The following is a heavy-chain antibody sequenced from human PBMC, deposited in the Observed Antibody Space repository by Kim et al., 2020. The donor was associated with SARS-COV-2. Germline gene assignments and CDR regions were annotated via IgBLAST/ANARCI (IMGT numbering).Heavy chain of an antibody. CDR2: IYYSGST. CDR1: GGSISSSSYY. CDR3: ASSPSHSSSWPPLFAFDY. J-gene: IGHJ4*02. V-gene: IGHV4-39*01. Sequence: SETLSLTCTVSGGSISSSSYYWGWIRQPPGKGLEWIGSIYYSGSTYYNPSLKSRVTISVDTSKNQFSLKLSSVTAADTAVYYCASSPSHSSSWPPLFAFDYWGQGTLVTVSS. D-gene: IGHD6-13*01.